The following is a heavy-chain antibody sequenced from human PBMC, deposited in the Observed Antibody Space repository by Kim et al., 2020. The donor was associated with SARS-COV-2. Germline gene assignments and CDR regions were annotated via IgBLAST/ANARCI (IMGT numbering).Heavy chain of an antibody. CDR3: AKGGRTQLIDF. CDR2: IGATGVHI. CDR1: GFTFSSSS. V-gene: IGHV3-23*01. Sequence: GGSLRLSCAASGFTFSSSSMTWVRQAPGKGLEWVSSIGATGVHIFYADSVKGRFTISGDNSNNILSLQMHSLRAEDTALYFCAKGGRTQLIDFWGQGTLVTVSS. J-gene: IGHJ4*02. D-gene: IGHD5-18*01.